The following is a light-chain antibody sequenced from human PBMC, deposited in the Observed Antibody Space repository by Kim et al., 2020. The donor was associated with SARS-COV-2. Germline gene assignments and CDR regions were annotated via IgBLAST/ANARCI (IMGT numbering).Light chain of an antibody. CDR2: AAS. CDR1: QSISSY. V-gene: IGKV1-39*01. Sequence: DIQMTQSPSSLSASVGDRVTITCRASQSISSYLNWYQQKPGKPPNLLIYAASSLQSGVPSRFSGSGSGTDFTLTISSLQPEDFATYYCQQSYSTPLTFGGGTKVDIK. J-gene: IGKJ4*01. CDR3: QQSYSTPLT.